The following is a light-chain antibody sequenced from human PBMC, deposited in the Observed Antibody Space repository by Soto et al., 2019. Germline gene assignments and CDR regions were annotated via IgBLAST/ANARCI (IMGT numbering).Light chain of an antibody. V-gene: IGLV2-14*01. J-gene: IGLJ2*01. CDR1: SSDVGGYNY. Sequence: QSVLTQPAPVSGSPGQSITISCTGTSSDVGGYNYVSWYQQHPGKAPTLMIYDVSNRPSGVSNRFSGSKSGNTASLTISGLQAEDEADYYCSSYTSSSTLEVVFGGGTKLTVL. CDR3: SSYTSSSTLEVV. CDR2: DVS.